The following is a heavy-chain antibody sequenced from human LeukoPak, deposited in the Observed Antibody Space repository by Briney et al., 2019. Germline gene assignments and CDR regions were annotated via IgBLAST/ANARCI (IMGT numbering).Heavy chain of an antibody. CDR1: GFTFDDYG. D-gene: IGHD4-17*01. CDR2: INWNGGST. CDR3: ARGNYGDGGPIYYCYYYYMDV. Sequence: GGSLRLSCAASGFTFDDYGMSWVRQAPGKGLEWVSGINWNGGSTGYADSVKGRFTISRDNAKNSLYLQMNSLRAEDTALYYCARGNYGDGGPIYYCYYYYMDVWGKGTTVTVSS. J-gene: IGHJ6*03. V-gene: IGHV3-20*04.